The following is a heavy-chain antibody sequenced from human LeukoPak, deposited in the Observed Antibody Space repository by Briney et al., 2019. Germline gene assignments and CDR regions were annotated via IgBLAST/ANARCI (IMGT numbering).Heavy chain of an antibody. CDR1: GFTFSSYG. J-gene: IGHJ4*02. Sequence: GRSLRLSCAASGFTFSSYGMHWVRQAPGKGLEWVAVIWYDGSNKYYADSVKGRFTISRDNSKNTLYLQINSLRAEDTAVYYCATGYCSGGSCYPPTYWGQGTLVTVSS. V-gene: IGHV3-33*01. D-gene: IGHD2-15*01. CDR2: IWYDGSNK. CDR3: ATGYCSGGSCYPPTY.